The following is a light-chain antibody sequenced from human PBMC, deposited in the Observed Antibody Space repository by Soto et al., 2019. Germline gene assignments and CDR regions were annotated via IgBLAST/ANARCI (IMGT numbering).Light chain of an antibody. CDR2: AAS. Sequence: IQMTQSPSSLSASVGDRVTITCRASQGFSNYLAWYQQKPGKVPKHLIYAASTLQSGVPSRFSDSGSGTDFTLTISSLQPEDVATYYCQKYNSGPWTFGQGTKVEIK. CDR3: QKYNSGPWT. J-gene: IGKJ1*01. CDR1: QGFSNY. V-gene: IGKV1-27*01.